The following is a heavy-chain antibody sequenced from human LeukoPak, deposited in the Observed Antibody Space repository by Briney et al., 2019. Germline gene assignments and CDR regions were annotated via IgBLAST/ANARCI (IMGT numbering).Heavy chain of an antibody. Sequence: PGGSLRLSCAASGFTFSSYAMSWVRQAPGKGLEWVSAISGSRSYTYYADSVKGRFTISRDNAKNSLYLQMNSLRAEDTAVYYCARAWLEVTFDYWGQGTLVTVSS. D-gene: IGHD3-10*01. J-gene: IGHJ4*02. V-gene: IGHV3-23*01. CDR1: GFTFSSYA. CDR2: ISGSRSYT. CDR3: ARAWLEVTFDY.